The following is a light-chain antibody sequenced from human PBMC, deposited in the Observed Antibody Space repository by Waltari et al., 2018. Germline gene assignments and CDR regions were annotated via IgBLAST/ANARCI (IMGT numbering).Light chain of an antibody. J-gene: IGKJ1*01. CDR2: GAS. V-gene: IGKV3-15*01. Sequence: EIVMTQSPATLSVSPGERATLSCRASQSVSSTLAWYQQKPGQAPRLLIYGASTRATGIPASFSGSGSGTEFTLTITSMQSEDFAVYYCQQYKRWPPGFAQGTKVEIK. CDR1: QSVSST. CDR3: QQYKRWPPG.